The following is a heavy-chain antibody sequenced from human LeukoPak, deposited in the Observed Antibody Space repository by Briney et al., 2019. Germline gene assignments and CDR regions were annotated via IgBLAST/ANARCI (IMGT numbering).Heavy chain of an antibody. CDR2: MNEDGSEK. D-gene: IGHD4-11*01. V-gene: IGHV3-7*01. CDR1: GFGLSNYW. J-gene: IGHJ4*02. Sequence: GGSQRLSCAASGFGLSNYWMSWVRQAPGKGLEWVANMNEDGSEKNYVDSVKGRFTISRDNAQDSLYLQMNSLRAEDTAVYYCARDRGYSNFDYWGQGTLLTVSS. CDR3: ARDRGYSNFDY.